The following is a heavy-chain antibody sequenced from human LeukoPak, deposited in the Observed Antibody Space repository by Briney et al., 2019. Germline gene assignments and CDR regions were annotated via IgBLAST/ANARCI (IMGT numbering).Heavy chain of an antibody. CDR3: VRERFHGSGAPKFDH. D-gene: IGHD3-10*01. Sequence: GGSLRLSCAASGFTFSSYSINWVRQAPGKGLEWVSCISTSSDYIYYAASVKGRFTISRDNAKNSPYLQMNSLRVEDTAVYYCVRERFHGSGAPKFDHWGQGILVTVSS. CDR2: ISTSSDYI. CDR1: GFTFSSYS. V-gene: IGHV3-21*01. J-gene: IGHJ4*02.